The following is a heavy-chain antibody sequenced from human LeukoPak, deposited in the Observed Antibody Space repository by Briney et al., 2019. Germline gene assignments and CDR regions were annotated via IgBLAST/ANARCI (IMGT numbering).Heavy chain of an antibody. Sequence: GGSLRLSCAASGFTFDDYSMHWVRQSPGKGLEWLSGLGWNGDIIDYADSVKGRFTISRDNAKNSLYLQMDSLRTEDTALYYCAKGSLIAASGTLFDFWGQGTRVTVSS. D-gene: IGHD6-13*01. J-gene: IGHJ4*02. V-gene: IGHV3-9*01. CDR3: AKGSLIAASGTLFDF. CDR2: LGWNGDII. CDR1: GFTFDDYS.